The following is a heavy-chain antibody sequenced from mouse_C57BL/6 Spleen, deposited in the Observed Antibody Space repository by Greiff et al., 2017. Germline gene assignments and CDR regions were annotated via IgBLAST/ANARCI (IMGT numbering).Heavy chain of an antibody. V-gene: IGHV5-17*01. J-gene: IGHJ4*01. CDR2: ISSGSSTI. D-gene: IGHD1-1*01. CDR1: GFTFSDYG. Sequence: DVKLVESGGGLVKPGGSLKLSCAASGFTFSDYGMHWVRQAPEKGLEWVAYISSGSSTIYYADTVKGRFTISRDNAKNTLFLQMTSLRSEDTAMYYCARGSVAYAMDYWGQGTSVTVSS. CDR3: ARGSVAYAMDY.